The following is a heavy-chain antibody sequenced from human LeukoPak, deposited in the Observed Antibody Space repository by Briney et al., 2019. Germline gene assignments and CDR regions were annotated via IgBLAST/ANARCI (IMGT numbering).Heavy chain of an antibody. Sequence: GGSLRLSCAASGCIFINAWMSWVRQAPGKGLEWVGRIKSKPDGRTTDYAAPVKGRFTISRDDSDNTLYLQMNSLEIEDTAVYYCRYFDYWGQGTLVIVSS. CDR2: IKSKPDGRTT. J-gene: IGHJ4*02. CDR3: RYFDY. V-gene: IGHV3-15*01. CDR1: GCIFINAW.